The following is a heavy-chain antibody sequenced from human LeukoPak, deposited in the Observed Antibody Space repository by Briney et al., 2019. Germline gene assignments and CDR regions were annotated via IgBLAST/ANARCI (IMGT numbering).Heavy chain of an antibody. V-gene: IGHV1-2*06. CDR2: INPNKGDT. CDR3: ATGTSSTTNWNWFDT. J-gene: IGHJ5*02. Sequence: GASVNVSHKASGYTFTGYYMHWVRQPPGQGLEGMGRINPNKGDTNYAQKPQGRVPMTRDTSINTASRELTRLRSDDTAVYYCATGTSSTTNWNWFDTCGQGTLVTVSS. D-gene: IGHD2-2*01. CDR1: GYTFTGYY.